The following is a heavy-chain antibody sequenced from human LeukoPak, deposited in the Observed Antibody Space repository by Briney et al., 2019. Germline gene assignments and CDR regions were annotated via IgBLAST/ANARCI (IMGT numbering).Heavy chain of an antibody. CDR3: AREATQVTVKGAFDM. Sequence: SETLSLTCAVYGGSFSGYYWSWIPQPPGKGLEWIGEINQSGSTNYNPSLKSRVTISVDTTKNQFSLKLRSVTAADTAVYYCAREATQVTVKGAFDMWAQGTMVTVSS. V-gene: IGHV4-34*01. J-gene: IGHJ3*02. D-gene: IGHD4-17*01. CDR1: GGSFSGYY. CDR2: INQSGST.